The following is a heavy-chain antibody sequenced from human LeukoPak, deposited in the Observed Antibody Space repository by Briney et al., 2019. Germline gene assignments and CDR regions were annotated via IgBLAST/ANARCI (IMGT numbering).Heavy chain of an antibody. V-gene: IGHV4-4*02. D-gene: IGHD3-10*01. CDR3: ARQLFGGSGSYWHYGMDV. Sequence: PSETLSLTCAVSGGSVSSTNWWSWVRQPPGKGLDWIGEIYHSGSTNYKPSLNGRVTISVDNSKNHFSLRLTSVTAAGTAVYYCARQLFGGSGSYWHYGMDVWGQGTTVTVSS. CDR1: GGSVSSTNW. CDR2: IYHSGST. J-gene: IGHJ6*02.